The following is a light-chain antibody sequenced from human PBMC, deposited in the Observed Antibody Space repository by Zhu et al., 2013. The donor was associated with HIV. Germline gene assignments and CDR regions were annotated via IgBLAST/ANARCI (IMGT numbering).Light chain of an antibody. V-gene: IGKV3-20*01. CDR1: QSITNY. CDR3: QQYGSSPSVT. CDR2: GAS. J-gene: IGKJ1*01. Sequence: EIVLTQSPATLSLSPGERATLSCRASQSITNYLAWYQQKPGQPPRLLIYGASTRATGIPARFSGSGSGTDFTLTISRLEPEDFAVYYCQQYGSSPSVTFGQGTKVEIK.